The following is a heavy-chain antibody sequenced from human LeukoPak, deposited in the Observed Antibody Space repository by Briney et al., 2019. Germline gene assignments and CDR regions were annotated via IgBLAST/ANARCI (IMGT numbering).Heavy chain of an antibody. CDR1: GGSFSGYY. J-gene: IGHJ5*02. D-gene: IGHD4-17*01. V-gene: IGHV4-34*01. CDR3: ARRTVTTPPPRPYNWFDP. Sequence: PSETLSLTCAVYGGSFSGYYWSWIRQPPGKGLEWIGEINHSGSTNYNPSLKSRVTISVDTSKNQFSLKLSSMTAADTAVYYCARRTVTTPPPRPYNWFDPWGQGTLVTVSS. CDR2: INHSGST.